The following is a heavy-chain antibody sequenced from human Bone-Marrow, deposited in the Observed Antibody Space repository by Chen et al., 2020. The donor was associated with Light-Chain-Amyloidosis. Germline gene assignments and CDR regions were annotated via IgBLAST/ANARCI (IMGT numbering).Heavy chain of an antibody. CDR2: INWDGGFI. Sequence: EVQLVESGGGLVQHGRSLRLSCAASGFTFDDYAMQWVRLVPGKGLEWVSGINWDGGFIDYADSVKGRFTISRDNAKNSLYLQMNSLRTEDTALYYCVKDVENSSPSYFDYWGQGTLVTVSS. J-gene: IGHJ4*02. D-gene: IGHD6-6*01. V-gene: IGHV3-9*01. CDR1: GFTFDDYA. CDR3: VKDVENSSPSYFDY.